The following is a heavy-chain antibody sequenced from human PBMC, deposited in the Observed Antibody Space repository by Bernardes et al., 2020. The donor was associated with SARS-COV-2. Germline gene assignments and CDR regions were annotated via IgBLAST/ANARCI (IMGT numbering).Heavy chain of an antibody. CDR1: GYTFTSYA. V-gene: IGHV7-4-1*02. D-gene: IGHD3-22*01. CDR2: INTNTGNP. Sequence: ASVKVSCKASGYTFTSYAMNWVRQAPGQGLEWMGWINTNTGNPTYAQGFTGRFVFSLDTSVSTAYLQISSLKAEDTAVYYCATKNYDHPFYYYYGMDVWGQGTTVTVSS. J-gene: IGHJ6*02. CDR3: ATKNYDHPFYYYYGMDV.